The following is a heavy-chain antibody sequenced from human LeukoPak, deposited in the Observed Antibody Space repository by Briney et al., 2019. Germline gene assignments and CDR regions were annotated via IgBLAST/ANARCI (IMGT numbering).Heavy chain of an antibody. D-gene: IGHD2-15*01. Sequence: SETLSLTCTVSGGSISSGGYYWTWIRQHPGKGLEWIGYIYYSGSTCYNPSLKSRVTISVDTSKNQFSLKLSSVTAADTAVFYCARVDIRSGGNYGMDVWGQGTTVTVSS. CDR2: IYYSGST. V-gene: IGHV4-31*03. J-gene: IGHJ6*02. CDR3: ARVDIRSGGNYGMDV. CDR1: GGSISSGGYY.